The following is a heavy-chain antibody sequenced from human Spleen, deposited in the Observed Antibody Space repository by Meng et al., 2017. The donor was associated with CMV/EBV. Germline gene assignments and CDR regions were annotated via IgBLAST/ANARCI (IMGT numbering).Heavy chain of an antibody. J-gene: IGHJ3*02. CDR2: ISAYNGNT. D-gene: IGHD3-16*01. V-gene: IGHV1-18*01. CDR1: GYSFTSYG. CDR3: ARERYDPRGDAFDI. Sequence: ASVKVSCKPSGYSFTSYGISWVRQAPGQGLEWMGWISAYNGNTNYAQKLQGRVTMTTDTSTSTAYMELRSLRSDDTAVYYCARERYDPRGDAFDIWGQGTMVTDSS.